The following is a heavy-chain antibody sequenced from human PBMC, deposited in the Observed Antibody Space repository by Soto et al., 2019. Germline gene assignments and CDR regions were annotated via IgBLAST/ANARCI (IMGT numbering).Heavy chain of an antibody. CDR1: GDSISSSGHY. J-gene: IGHJ4*02. Sequence: SETLSLTCTVSGDSISSSGHYWGWIRQPPGKGLEWIGSIYDSGSTYYNSSLKSRVTISVDTSKNQVSLKLSSVTAADTAVYYCARRKRVLNSYLAYWGQGTLVTVSS. V-gene: IGHV4-39*01. CDR3: ARRKRVLNSYLAY. CDR2: IYDSGST. D-gene: IGHD3-10*01.